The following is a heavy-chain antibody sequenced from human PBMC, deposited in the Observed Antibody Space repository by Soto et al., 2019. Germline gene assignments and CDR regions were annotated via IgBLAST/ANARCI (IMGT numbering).Heavy chain of an antibody. CDR1: GGSISSSSYY. V-gene: IGHV4-39*01. J-gene: IGHJ5*02. CDR3: ARGLVLRYFDWSGNWFDP. D-gene: IGHD3-9*01. Sequence: QLQLQESGPGLVKPSETLSLTCTVSGGSISSSSYYWGWIRQPPGKGLEWIGSIYYSGSTYYNPSLKSRVTISVDTSKNQFSLKLSSVTAADTAVYYCARGLVLRYFDWSGNWFDPWGQGTLVTVSS. CDR2: IYYSGST.